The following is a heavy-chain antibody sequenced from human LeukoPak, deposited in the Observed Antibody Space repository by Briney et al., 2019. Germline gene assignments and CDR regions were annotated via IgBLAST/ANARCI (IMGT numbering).Heavy chain of an antibody. CDR2: ISGSGGST. CDR1: GFTFSSYA. Sequence: PGGSLRLSCAASGFTFSSYAMSWVRQAPGKGLEWVSAISGSGGSTYYADSVKGRFTISRDNSKNTVYLQMNSLRAEDTAVYYCAKRPAYSYGAYFDYWGQGTLVTVSS. J-gene: IGHJ4*02. V-gene: IGHV3-23*01. D-gene: IGHD5-18*01. CDR3: AKRPAYSYGAYFDY.